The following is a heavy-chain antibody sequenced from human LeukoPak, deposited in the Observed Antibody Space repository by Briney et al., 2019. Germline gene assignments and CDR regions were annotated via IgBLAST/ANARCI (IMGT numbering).Heavy chain of an antibody. D-gene: IGHD3-9*01. CDR2: VSDTGRA. CDR3: ARGKEMTRTSGYYSFDF. CDR1: IGSLNTYL. J-gene: IGHJ4*02. V-gene: IGHV4-4*07. Sequence: SETRSLTWTVSIGSLNTYLWTWVRQPAGKVLEWIGRVSDTGRAYYNRSLGSRVTISLDTSKNQFSLKVTSVTAEDTAVYYCARGKEMTRTSGYYSFDFWGQGTLVSVSS.